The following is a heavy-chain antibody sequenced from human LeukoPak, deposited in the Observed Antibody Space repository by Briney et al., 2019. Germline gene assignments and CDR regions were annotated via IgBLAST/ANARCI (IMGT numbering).Heavy chain of an antibody. V-gene: IGHV4-31*03. CDR3: ARRGFSYGYFDY. J-gene: IGHJ4*02. CDR1: GGSISSTTYY. D-gene: IGHD5-18*01. CDR2: SYYSGST. Sequence: SETLSLTCIVSGGSISSTTYYWGWIRQHPVKGLEWIGYSYYSGSTFYNPSLKSRVTISFDTSKNQFSLKLSSVTAADTAVYYCARRGFSYGYFDYWGQGALVTVSS.